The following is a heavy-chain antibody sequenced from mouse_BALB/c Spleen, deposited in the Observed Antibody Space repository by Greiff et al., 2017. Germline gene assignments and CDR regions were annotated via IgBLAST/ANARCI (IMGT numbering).Heavy chain of an antibody. V-gene: IGHV5-9-4*01. CDR2: ISSGGSYT. CDR1: GFTFSSYA. J-gene: IGHJ1*01. D-gene: IGHD1-1*01. CDR3: ARAYYGSSYWYFDV. Sequence: EGMLVESGGGLVKPGGSLKLSCAASGFTFSSYAMSWVRQSPEKRLEWVAEISSGGSYTYYPDTVTGRFTISRDNAKNTLYLEMSSLRSEDTAMYYCARAYYGSSYWYFDVWGAGTTVTVSS.